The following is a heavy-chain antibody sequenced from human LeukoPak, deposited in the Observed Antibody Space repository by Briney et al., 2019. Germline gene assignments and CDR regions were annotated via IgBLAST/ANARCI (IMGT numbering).Heavy chain of an antibody. V-gene: IGHV3-23*01. CDR2: ITGGGDTT. D-gene: IGHD3-10*02. CDR1: GFTFSSYA. J-gene: IGHJ6*04. CDR3: AELGITMIGGV. Sequence: GGSLRLSCAASGFTFSSYAMTWVRQAPGKGLEWVSAITGGGDTTYYADSVKGRFTISRDNAKNSLYLQMNSLRAEDTAVYYCAELGITMIGGVWGKGTTVTISS.